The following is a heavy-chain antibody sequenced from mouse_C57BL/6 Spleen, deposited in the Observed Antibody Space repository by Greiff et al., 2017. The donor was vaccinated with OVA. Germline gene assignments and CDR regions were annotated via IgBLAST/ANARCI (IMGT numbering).Heavy chain of an antibody. V-gene: IGHV1-64*01. CDR3: ASQGYYGMDY. CDR1: GYTFTSYW. CDR2: IHPNSGST. Sequence: QVQLQQPGAELVKPGASVKLSCKASGYTFTSYWMHWVKQRPGQGLEWIGMIHPNSGSTNYNEKLKSKATLTVDKSSSTAYMQRSSLTSEDAAVYYCASQGYYGMDYWGQGTSVTVSS. J-gene: IGHJ4*01.